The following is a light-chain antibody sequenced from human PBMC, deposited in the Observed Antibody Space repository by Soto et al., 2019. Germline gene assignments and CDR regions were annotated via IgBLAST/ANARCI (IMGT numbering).Light chain of an antibody. CDR2: DNN. Sequence: QSVLTQSPSVSAAPGQKVTISCSGSSSNNGNNYVSWYQQLPGTAPKLLIYDNNKRPSGIPDRFSGSKSGTSGTLDITGLQTGDEADYYCATWDGSLPGEVFGGGTKLTVL. CDR3: ATWDGSLPGEV. J-gene: IGLJ2*01. V-gene: IGLV1-51*01. CDR1: SSNNGNNY.